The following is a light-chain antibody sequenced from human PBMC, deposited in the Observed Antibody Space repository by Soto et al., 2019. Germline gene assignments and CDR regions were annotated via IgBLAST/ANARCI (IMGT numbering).Light chain of an antibody. J-gene: IGKJ3*01. Sequence: DIQLTQSPSFLSASVGDRVTITCRASQGISSFLAWYQQKPGKAPKLLIYGASTLQSGVPSRFSGSRSGTEFTLTISSLQPEDFATYYCQQLNSYPLTFGPGTKVDI. V-gene: IGKV1-9*01. CDR1: QGISSF. CDR2: GAS. CDR3: QQLNSYPLT.